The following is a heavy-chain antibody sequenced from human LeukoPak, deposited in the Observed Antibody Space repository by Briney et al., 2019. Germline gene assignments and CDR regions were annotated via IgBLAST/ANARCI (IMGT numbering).Heavy chain of an antibody. D-gene: IGHD3-22*01. Sequence: GGSLRLSCTTSGFIFSNYAVNWVRQAPGKGLEWVAIISGGGETTYYGDSVKGRFTISRDNSKNTLYLQMNGLRVEDTAVYYCAKVKGYYYDSLDAFDIWGQGTMVTVSS. V-gene: IGHV3-23*02. CDR2: ISGGGETT. J-gene: IGHJ3*02. CDR3: AKVKGYYYDSLDAFDI. CDR1: GFIFSNYA.